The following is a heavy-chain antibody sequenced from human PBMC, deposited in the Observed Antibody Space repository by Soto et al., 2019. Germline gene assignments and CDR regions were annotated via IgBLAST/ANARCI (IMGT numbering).Heavy chain of an antibody. V-gene: IGHV3-30*18. Sequence: GGSLRLSCAASGFTFSSYGMHWVRQAPGKGLEWVAVISYDGSNKYYADSVKGRFTISRDNSKNTLYLQMNSLRAEDTAVYYCAKGLRYDSSGYFPYYYYYGMDVWGQGTTVTVSS. CDR1: GFTFSSYG. CDR2: ISYDGSNK. D-gene: IGHD3-22*01. CDR3: AKGLRYDSSGYFPYYYYYGMDV. J-gene: IGHJ6*02.